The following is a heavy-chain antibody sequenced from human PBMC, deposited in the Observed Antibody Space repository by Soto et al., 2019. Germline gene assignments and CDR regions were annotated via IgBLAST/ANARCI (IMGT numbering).Heavy chain of an antibody. V-gene: IGHV1-18*01. J-gene: IGHJ6*02. Sequence: QGQLVQSGAEVKMPGASVKVSCKASGYTFTRYGISWVRQAPGQGLEWMGWISGYNGDANYAQRFQGRVSMTIDTSTTTAYMELRTLTSDDTAVCYCAKNGQPPYYYYGLDVWGQGTTVTVSS. CDR1: GYTFTRYG. CDR2: ISGYNGDA. CDR3: AKNGQPPYYYYGLDV. D-gene: IGHD2-8*01.